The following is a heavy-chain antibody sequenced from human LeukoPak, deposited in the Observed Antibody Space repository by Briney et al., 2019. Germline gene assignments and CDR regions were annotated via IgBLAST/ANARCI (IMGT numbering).Heavy chain of an antibody. J-gene: IGHJ5*02. V-gene: IGHV1-69*01. CDR2: IIPIFGTT. CDR1: GGTFSSYA. D-gene: IGHD2-21*01. Sequence: GASVKVSCKASGGTFSSYAIGWVRQAPGQGLEWMGGIIPIFGTTNYAQNFQGRVTITADESTSTAYMELSSLKSEDTAVYYCARDHFVVDHWLDPWGQGTLVTVSS. CDR3: ARDHFVVDHWLDP.